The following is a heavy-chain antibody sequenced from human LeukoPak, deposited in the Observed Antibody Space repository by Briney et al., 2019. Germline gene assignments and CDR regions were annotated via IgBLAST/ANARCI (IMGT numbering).Heavy chain of an antibody. J-gene: IGHJ4*02. CDR2: IYSGGST. CDR1: GGSFSGYY. V-gene: IGHV3-66*01. CDR3: ARGAGVGNYFDY. D-gene: IGHD1-14*01. Sequence: ETLSLTCAVYGGSFSGYYWSWVRQAPGKGLEWVSVIYSGGSTYSADSVKGRFTISRDNSKNTLYLQMNSLRAEDTAVYYCARGAGVGNYFDYWGQGTLVTVSS.